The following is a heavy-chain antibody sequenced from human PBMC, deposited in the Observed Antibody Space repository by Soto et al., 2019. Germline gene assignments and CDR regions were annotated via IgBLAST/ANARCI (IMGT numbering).Heavy chain of an antibody. Sequence: SETLSLTCTVSGGSINSYYWSWIRQPPGKGLEWIGYSGNSNYNPSLKSRVTISVDRSKNQFSLKLSSVTAADTAVYYCARGVTTVTTIDYWGQGTLVTISS. CDR3: ARGVTTVTTIDY. J-gene: IGHJ4*02. D-gene: IGHD4-17*01. CDR2: SGNS. V-gene: IGHV4-59*12. CDR1: GGSINSYY.